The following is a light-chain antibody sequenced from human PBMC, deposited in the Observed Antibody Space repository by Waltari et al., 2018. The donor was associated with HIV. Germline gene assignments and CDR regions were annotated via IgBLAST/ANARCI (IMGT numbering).Light chain of an antibody. CDR3: IQTIHLPIT. CDR2: EVS. J-gene: IGKJ5*01. V-gene: IGKV2-29*03. Sequence: VVAQTPLSLSVTPGQPAPISFKFCQSLLHNDGKTYLYWYLQKPGQSPQLLIYEVSIRFSGVPDRFSGSGSGTNFTLKISRVEAEDVGVYYCIQTIHLPITFGQGTRLEIK. CDR1: QSLLHNDGKTY.